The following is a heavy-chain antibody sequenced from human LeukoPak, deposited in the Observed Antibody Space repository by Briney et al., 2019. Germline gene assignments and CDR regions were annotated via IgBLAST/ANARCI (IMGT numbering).Heavy chain of an antibody. V-gene: IGHV4-38-2*02. J-gene: IGHJ6*03. D-gene: IGHD1-26*01. CDR2: IYYSGTT. CDR1: GYSISSGYY. Sequence: SETLSLTCTVSGYSISSGYYWGWIRQPPGKGLEWIGSIYYSGTTYYNPSLKSRVTISVDTSKNQFSLKLTSVTAADTAVYYCARGAGYSREVNFYHYMDVWGKGTTVIVSS. CDR3: ARGAGYSREVNFYHYMDV.